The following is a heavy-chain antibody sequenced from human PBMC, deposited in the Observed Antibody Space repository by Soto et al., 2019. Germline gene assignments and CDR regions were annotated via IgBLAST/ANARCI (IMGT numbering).Heavy chain of an antibody. D-gene: IGHD3-10*01. V-gene: IGHV3-30-3*01. CDR1: GFIFSDHA. Sequence: GGSLRLSCEASGFIFSDHAMSWVRQAPGKGLEWVTLASFDGNTQYYADSVKGRFTISRDNSKNTLYLQMNSLRAEDTAVYYCARGDMVRGVIIYYYGMDVWGQGTTVTVSS. CDR3: ARGDMVRGVIIYYYGMDV. J-gene: IGHJ6*02. CDR2: ASFDGNTQ.